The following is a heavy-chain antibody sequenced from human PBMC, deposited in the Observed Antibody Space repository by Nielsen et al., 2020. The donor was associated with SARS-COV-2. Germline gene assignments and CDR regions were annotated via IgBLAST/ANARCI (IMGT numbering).Heavy chain of an antibody. CDR2: IRYDGSNK. J-gene: IGHJ4*02. CDR1: GFSFSNFG. V-gene: IGHV3-30*02. CDR3: AKAGYTYGYSLDYFGF. D-gene: IGHD5-18*01. Sequence: GGSLRLSCAASGFSFSNFGMHWVRQAPGTGLEWVAFIRYDGSNKDYADPVKGRFTISRDNSKNTLYLQMNSLRAEDTAVYYCAKAGYTYGYSLDYFGFWGQGSLVTVSS.